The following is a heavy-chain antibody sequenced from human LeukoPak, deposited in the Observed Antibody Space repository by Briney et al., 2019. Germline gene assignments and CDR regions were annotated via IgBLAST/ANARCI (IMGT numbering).Heavy chain of an antibody. V-gene: IGHV4-59*08. CDR3: ARRIYGSGRPYYYYYMDV. J-gene: IGHJ6*03. CDR2: IYYSGST. CDR1: GGSISSYY. D-gene: IGHD3-10*01. Sequence: PSETLSLTCTVSGGSISSYYWSWIRQPPGKGLEWIGYIYYSGSTNYNPSLKSRVTISVDTSKNQFSLELSSVTAADTAVYYCARRIYGSGRPYYYYYMDVWGKGTTVTVSS.